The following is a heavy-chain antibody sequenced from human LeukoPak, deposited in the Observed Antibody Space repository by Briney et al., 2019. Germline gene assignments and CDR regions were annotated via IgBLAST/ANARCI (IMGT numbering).Heavy chain of an antibody. CDR2: ISWNSGSI. CDR1: GFTFDDYA. Sequence: GRSLRLSCAASGFTFDDYAMHWVRQAPGMGLEWVSGISWNSGSIGYADSVKGRFTISRDNAKNSLYLQMNSLRAEDTALYYCAKDAYSSGWFFDYWGQGTLVTVSS. V-gene: IGHV3-9*01. J-gene: IGHJ4*02. D-gene: IGHD6-19*01. CDR3: AKDAYSSGWFFDY.